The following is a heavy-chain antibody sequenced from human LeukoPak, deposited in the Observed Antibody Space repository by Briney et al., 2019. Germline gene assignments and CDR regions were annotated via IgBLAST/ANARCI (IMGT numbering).Heavy chain of an antibody. V-gene: IGHV4-39*07. J-gene: IGHJ5*02. CDR2: IYYSGST. D-gene: IGHD3-16*01. CDR3: ARDLRTYDLNWFDP. Sequence: SETLSLTCTVSGGSISSSSYYWGWIRQPPGKGLEWIGSIYYSGSTYYNPSLKSRVTISVDTSKNQFSLKLSSVTAADTAVYYCARDLRTYDLNWFDPWGQGTLVTVSS. CDR1: GGSISSSSYY.